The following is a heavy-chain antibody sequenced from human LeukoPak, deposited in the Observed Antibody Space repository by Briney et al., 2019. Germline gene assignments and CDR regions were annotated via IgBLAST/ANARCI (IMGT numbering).Heavy chain of an antibody. D-gene: IGHD6-19*01. CDR3: ARERGIGVAGAFDF. CDR2: VYYIGST. Sequence: SETLSLTCSVSGGSFSNRDFYWAWIRQPPGKALEWIASVYYIGSTYYNPSLKSRLTTSIDTSNNHLTLKLTSVTAADTAVYYCARERGIGVAGAFDFWGQGTVVTVSS. V-gene: IGHV4-39*06. J-gene: IGHJ3*01. CDR1: GGSFSNRDFY.